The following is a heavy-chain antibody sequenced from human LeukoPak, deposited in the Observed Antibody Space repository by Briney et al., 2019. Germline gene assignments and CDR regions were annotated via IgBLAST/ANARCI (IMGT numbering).Heavy chain of an antibody. CDR2: ISSSSSYI. J-gene: IGHJ6*02. Sequence: PGGSLRLSCAASGFTFSSYSMNWVRQAPGKGLEWVSSISSSSSYIYYADSVKGRFTISRDNAKNSLYLQMNSLRAEDTVVYYCARDSNPQFYGDFPPYYYYYGMDVWGQGTTVTVSS. V-gene: IGHV3-21*01. CDR3: ARDSNPQFYGDFPPYYYYYGMDV. CDR1: GFTFSSYS. D-gene: IGHD4-17*01.